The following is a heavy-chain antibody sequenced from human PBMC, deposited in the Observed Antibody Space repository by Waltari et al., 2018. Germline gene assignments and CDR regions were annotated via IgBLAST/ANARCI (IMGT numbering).Heavy chain of an antibody. V-gene: IGHV4-39*07. J-gene: IGHJ4*02. CDR2: IYYSGST. D-gene: IGHD2-21*02. Sequence: QLQLQESGPGLVKPSETLSLTCTVSGGSITSSSYYWGLIRQPPGKGLEWIGRIYYSGSTYYNPSLKSRVTISVDTSKNQFSLKLSSVTAADTAVYYCVRNLLWVTANFDYWGQGTLVTVSS. CDR3: VRNLLWVTANFDY. CDR1: GGSITSSSYY.